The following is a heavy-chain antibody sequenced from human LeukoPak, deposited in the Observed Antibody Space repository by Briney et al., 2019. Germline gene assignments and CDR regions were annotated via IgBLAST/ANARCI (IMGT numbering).Heavy chain of an antibody. CDR2: IIPIFGTA. CDR1: GGTFSSYA. J-gene: IGHJ4*02. Sequence: GASVKASCKASGGTFSSYAISWVRQAPGQGLEWMGGIIPIFGTANYAQKFQGRVTITADKSTSTAYMELSSLRSEDTAVYYCARGLYSSGWYYFDYWGQGTLVTASS. V-gene: IGHV1-69*06. D-gene: IGHD6-19*01. CDR3: ARGLYSSGWYYFDY.